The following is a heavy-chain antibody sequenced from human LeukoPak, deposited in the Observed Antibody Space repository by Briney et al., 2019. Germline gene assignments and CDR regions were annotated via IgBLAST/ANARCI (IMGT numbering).Heavy chain of an antibody. CDR1: GFTFSSYS. CDR2: ISSSSSYI. Sequence: PGGSLRLSCAASGFTFSSYSMNWVRQAPGKGLEWVSSISSSSSYIYYADSVKGRFTISRDNSKNTLYLQMNSLRAEDTAVYYCAKSSRGYSYGWDYWGQGTLVTVSS. J-gene: IGHJ4*02. CDR3: AKSSRGYSYGWDY. D-gene: IGHD5-18*01. V-gene: IGHV3-21*04.